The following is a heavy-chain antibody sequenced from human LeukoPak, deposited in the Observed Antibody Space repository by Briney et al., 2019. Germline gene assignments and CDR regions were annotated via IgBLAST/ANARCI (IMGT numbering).Heavy chain of an antibody. CDR3: AKDPQGFVELLFFDY. V-gene: IGHV3-23*01. CDR2: ISGSGGST. CDR1: GFTFSIYA. J-gene: IGHJ4*02. D-gene: IGHD3-10*01. Sequence: GGSLRLSCAASGFTFSIYAMSWVRHAPGKGLGWGSAISGSGGSTYYADSVKGRFTISRDNSKNTLYLQMNSLRAEDTAVYYCAKDPQGFVELLFFDYWGQGTLVTVSS.